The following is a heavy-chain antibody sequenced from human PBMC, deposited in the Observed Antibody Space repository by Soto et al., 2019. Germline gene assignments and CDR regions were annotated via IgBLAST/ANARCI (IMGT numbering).Heavy chain of an antibody. Sequence: ASVKVSCKASGYTFTSYAMHWVRQAPGQRLEWMGWSNAGNGNTKYSQEFQGRVTITRDTSASTAYMELSSLRSEDTAVYYCARAYDILTGYYEPWFDPWGQGTLVTVSS. CDR2: SNAGNGNT. CDR3: ARAYDILTGYYEPWFDP. J-gene: IGHJ5*02. CDR1: GYTFTSYA. D-gene: IGHD3-9*01. V-gene: IGHV1-3*02.